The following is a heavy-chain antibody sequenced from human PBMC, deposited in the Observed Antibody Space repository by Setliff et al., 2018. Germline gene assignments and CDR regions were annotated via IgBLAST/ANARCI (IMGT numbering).Heavy chain of an antibody. V-gene: IGHV3-11*04. CDR2: ISRGGNTI. CDR3: ARARYCSSTSCYYYYYMDV. J-gene: IGHJ6*03. CDR1: GFTFSDYY. Sequence: GGSLRLSCAASGFTFSDYYMNWIRQAPGKGLEWVSYISRGGNTIYYADSVKGRFTISRDNAKNSLYLQMNSLRAEDTAVYYCARARYCSSTSCYYYYYMDVWGKGTTVTVSS. D-gene: IGHD2-2*01.